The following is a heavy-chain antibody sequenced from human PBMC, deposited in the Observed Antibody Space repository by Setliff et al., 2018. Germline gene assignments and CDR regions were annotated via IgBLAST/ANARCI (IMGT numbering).Heavy chain of an antibody. J-gene: IGHJ4*02. CDR3: ARGSGDHCSGASCYFLH. V-gene: IGHV3-23*03. Sequence: HPGGSLRLSCEASGFTFSNYAMGWVRQAPGKGLEWVSVIYSGGSRTYSADSVKGRFTISRDNSNNTLYLQMNSLRADDTAVYYCARGSGDHCSGASCYFLHWGQGSLVTVSS. CDR1: GFTFSNYA. D-gene: IGHD2-15*01. CDR2: IYSGGSRT.